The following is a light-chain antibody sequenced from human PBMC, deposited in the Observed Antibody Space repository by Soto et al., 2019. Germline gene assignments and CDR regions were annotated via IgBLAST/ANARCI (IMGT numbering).Light chain of an antibody. Sequence: DIQVTQSPSSVSASVGDIVTITCRASQDIAAYSAWYQHKPGRAPELLIHAASSLQSGVPSRFSGSGSGTDFTLTINSLQPEDFATYYCQQAYSFPITFGQGTRLEIK. CDR1: QDIAAY. CDR3: QQAYSFPIT. CDR2: AAS. J-gene: IGKJ5*01. V-gene: IGKV1D-12*01.